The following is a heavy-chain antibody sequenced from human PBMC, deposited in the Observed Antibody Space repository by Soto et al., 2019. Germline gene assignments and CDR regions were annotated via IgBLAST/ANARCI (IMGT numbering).Heavy chain of an antibody. CDR2: IYYSGII. J-gene: IGHJ3*02. V-gene: IGHV4-30-4*01. CDR1: GGVINSGDYY. Sequence: VQLQESGPGVVKPSQTLSLACTVSGGVINSGDYYWSWIRQPPGKGMAWFGYIYYSGIIYYNPSLKSRVTMARDTSKNQFSLRLDSVTSADTAVYYCAREVGEVDYSSSSDAFDIWGQGTMVTVSS. CDR3: AREVGEVDYSSSSDAFDI. D-gene: IGHD6-6*01.